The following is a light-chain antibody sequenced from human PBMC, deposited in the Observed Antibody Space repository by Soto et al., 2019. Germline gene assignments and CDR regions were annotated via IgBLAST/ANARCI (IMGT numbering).Light chain of an antibody. CDR3: HQYGGSMET. CDR1: QCITNNF. V-gene: IGKV3-20*01. J-gene: IGKJ1*01. CDR2: GAS. Sequence: EILLTQSPATLSLSPGDRATLTCRASQCITNNFLAWYQHKPGQAPRLLIYGASTRASGIPDRFSGSGSGTDFTLVIDRLEPEDFALYFCHQYGGSMETFGQGTKVDI.